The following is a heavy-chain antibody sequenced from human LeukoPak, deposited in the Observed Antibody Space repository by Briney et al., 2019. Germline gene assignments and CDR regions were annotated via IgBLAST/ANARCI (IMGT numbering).Heavy chain of an antibody. CDR2: FSGSGGST. CDR3: ARSGLSRFGF. Sequence: GGSLRLSCAASGFIFGNYAMSWVCQAPGKGLQWVSAFSGSGGSTYYADSVKGRFTISRDNSRNTLYLRMNSLRAEDTAVYYCARSGLSRFGFWGQGTLVTVSS. CDR1: GFIFGNYA. V-gene: IGHV3-23*01. J-gene: IGHJ4*02. D-gene: IGHD2/OR15-2a*01.